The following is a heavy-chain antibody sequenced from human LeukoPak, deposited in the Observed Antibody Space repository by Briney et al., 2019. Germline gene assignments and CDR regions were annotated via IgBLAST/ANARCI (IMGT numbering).Heavy chain of an antibody. CDR3: ARGPPLIAAAGPGNYFDY. J-gene: IGHJ4*02. CDR1: GGSISSYY. V-gene: IGHV4-4*07. CDR2: IYTSGST. Sequence: SETLSLTCTVSGGSISSYYWGWIRQPAGKGLEWIGRIYTSGSTNYNPSLKSRVTMSVDTSKNQFSLKLSSVTAADTAVYYCARGPPLIAAAGPGNYFDYWGQGTLVTVSS. D-gene: IGHD6-13*01.